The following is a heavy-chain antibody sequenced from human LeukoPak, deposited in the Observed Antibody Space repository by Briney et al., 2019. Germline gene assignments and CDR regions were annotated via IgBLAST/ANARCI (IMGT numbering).Heavy chain of an antibody. CDR2: IYSGGST. CDR1: GFTVSSNY. Sequence: GGSLRLSCAASGFTVSSNYMSWVRQAPGKGLEWVSVIYSGGSTYYADSVKGRFTISRDNSKNTLYLQMNSLRAEDTAVYYCARDPLRIGYSYGHGYYYYYGMDVWGQGTTVTVSS. V-gene: IGHV3-66*01. D-gene: IGHD5-18*01. CDR3: ARDPLRIGYSYGHGYYYYYGMDV. J-gene: IGHJ6*02.